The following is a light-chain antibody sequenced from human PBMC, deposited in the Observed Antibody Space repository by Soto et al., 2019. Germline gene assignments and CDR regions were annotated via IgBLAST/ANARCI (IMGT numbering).Light chain of an antibody. Sequence: EIVLTQSPATLSLSPGERATLSCRASQSVSSYLAWYQQKPGQAPRLLIYDASNRATGIPARFSGSGSGTHFKLTISSLEPEDFAVYYCQRRSNWPPTFGQGTRLEIK. CDR3: QRRSNWPPT. V-gene: IGKV3-11*01. J-gene: IGKJ5*01. CDR1: QSVSSY. CDR2: DAS.